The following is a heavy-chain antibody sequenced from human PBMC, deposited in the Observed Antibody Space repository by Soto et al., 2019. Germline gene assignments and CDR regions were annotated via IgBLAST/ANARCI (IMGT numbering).Heavy chain of an antibody. Sequence: QVQLVQSGAEVKKPGASVTVSCKASGYTFSSYGISWVRQAPGQGLEWMGWIGSYNGNTNYAQKVQGRVTVTTDTSMSTVYMELRSLRSDDTAVYYCARDRVRYSTRGDYYFYGMDVWGQGTTVTVSS. D-gene: IGHD6-13*01. CDR1: GYTFSSYG. V-gene: IGHV1-18*01. CDR3: ARDRVRYSTRGDYYFYGMDV. J-gene: IGHJ6*02. CDR2: IGSYNGNT.